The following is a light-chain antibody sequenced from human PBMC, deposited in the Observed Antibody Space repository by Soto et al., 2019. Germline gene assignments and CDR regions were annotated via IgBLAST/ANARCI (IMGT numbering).Light chain of an antibody. CDR1: QSVGGNY. CDR2: DAS. Sequence: EIGLTQSPGTLSLSPGERATLSCRATQSVGGNYLAWFQHKPGQAPRLLIYDASNMATGIPDRFSASWSGTYFTLTISRLEPEDFAVYYCQQSATSPLTFGGGTKVEIK. V-gene: IGKV3-20*01. J-gene: IGKJ4*01. CDR3: QQSATSPLT.